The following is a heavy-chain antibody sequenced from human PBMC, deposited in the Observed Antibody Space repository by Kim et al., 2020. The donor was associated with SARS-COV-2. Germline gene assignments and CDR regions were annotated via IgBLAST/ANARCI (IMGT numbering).Heavy chain of an antibody. Sequence: GGSLRLSCAASGFTFSSYGMHWVRQAPGKGLEWVAVISYDETDTHYADSVKGRFTISRDNSKNTLYLQMNSLRAEDTAVYYCAKDLSMVRGAKGPLEYWGQGTLVTVSS. V-gene: IGHV3-30*18. CDR3: AKDLSMVRGAKGPLEY. J-gene: IGHJ4*02. CDR1: GFTFSSYG. D-gene: IGHD3-10*01. CDR2: ISYDETDT.